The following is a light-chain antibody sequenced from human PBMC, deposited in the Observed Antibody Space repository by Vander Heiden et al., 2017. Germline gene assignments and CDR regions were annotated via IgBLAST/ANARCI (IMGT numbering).Light chain of an antibody. Sequence: DIQMTQSPSSVSAYVGDRVTITCRASQNINNWLAWYQQKPGKAPKFLISGASSLQSGVPSRFSASGSGTYFTLTIISLQPEDFATYYCLQDYTFPWTLGQGTKVEVK. CDR3: LQDYTFPWT. V-gene: IGKV1-12*01. CDR2: GAS. J-gene: IGKJ1*01. CDR1: QNINNW.